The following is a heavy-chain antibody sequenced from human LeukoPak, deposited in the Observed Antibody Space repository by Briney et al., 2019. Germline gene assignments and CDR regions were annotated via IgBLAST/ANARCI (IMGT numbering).Heavy chain of an antibody. CDR3: AKGVHSAIVVARGLEGADY. J-gene: IGHJ4*02. CDR1: GFTFSSYG. CDR2: ISYDGSNQ. V-gene: IGHV3-30*18. Sequence: GRSLRLSCAASGFTFSSYGMHWVRQAPGKGLEWVAVISYDGSNQYYADSVKGRFTISRDNSKNTLYLQMNSLRTEDTAVYYCAKGVHSAIVVARGLEGADYWGQGTLVTVSS. D-gene: IGHD3-22*01.